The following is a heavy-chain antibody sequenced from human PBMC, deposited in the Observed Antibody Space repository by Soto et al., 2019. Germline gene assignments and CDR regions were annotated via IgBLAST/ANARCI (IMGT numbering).Heavy chain of an antibody. CDR2: IFSSGTT. Sequence: PSETLSLTCTVSGDSISSGNKYWSWIRQPPGKGLGWIGYIFSSGTTYYNPSLKSRLTMSLDTSQNQFSLKLNSVTDADTAGYYCARVPSPFDYYYAMDVWGRGTKVTVSS. CDR1: GDSISSGNKY. CDR3: ARVPSPFDYYYAMDV. J-gene: IGHJ6*02. D-gene: IGHD3-16*01. V-gene: IGHV4-30-4*01.